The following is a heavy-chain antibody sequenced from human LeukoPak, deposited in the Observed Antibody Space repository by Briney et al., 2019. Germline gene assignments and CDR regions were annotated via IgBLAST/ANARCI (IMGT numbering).Heavy chain of an antibody. J-gene: IGHJ4*02. CDR2: IRYDGSNK. D-gene: IGHD5-24*01. Sequence: GGSLRLSCAASGFTFSSYGMHWVRQAPGKGLEWVAFIRYDGSNKYYADSVKGRFTISRDNSKNTLYLQMNSLRAEDTAVYYCAKDLRRDGYNEPFDYWGQGTLVTVSS. V-gene: IGHV3-30*02. CDR1: GFTFSSYG. CDR3: AKDLRRDGYNEPFDY.